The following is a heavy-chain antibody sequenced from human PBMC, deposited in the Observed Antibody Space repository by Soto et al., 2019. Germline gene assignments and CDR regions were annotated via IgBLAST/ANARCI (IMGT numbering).Heavy chain of an antibody. CDR2: ISSSRTTI. CDR3: AKERGNHGRHAFDI. CDR1: GFTLNSYS. Sequence: EVQLVESGGDLVQPGGSLRLSCAGSGFTLNSYSMNWVRQAPGKGLEWVSYISSSRTTIYYADSVKGRFTISRDDAKNSLYLQMNSLRAEDTAVYYCAKERGNHGRHAFDIWGQGTMVTVSS. D-gene: IGHD2-15*01. J-gene: IGHJ3*02. V-gene: IGHV3-48*01.